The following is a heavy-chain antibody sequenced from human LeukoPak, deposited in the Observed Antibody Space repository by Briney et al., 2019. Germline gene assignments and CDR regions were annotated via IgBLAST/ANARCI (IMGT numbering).Heavy chain of an antibody. V-gene: IGHV4-39*01. CDR2: IYYSGST. J-gene: IGHJ3*02. Sequence: SETLSLTCTVSGGSISSSSYYWGWIRQPPGTGLEWLGSIYYSGSTYYNPSLKSRVTISVDTSKNQFSLKLSSVTAADTAVYYCARHSYPRYCSGGSCYSETETFDIWGQGTMVTVSS. D-gene: IGHD2-15*01. CDR1: GGSISSSSYY. CDR3: ARHSYPRYCSGGSCYSETETFDI.